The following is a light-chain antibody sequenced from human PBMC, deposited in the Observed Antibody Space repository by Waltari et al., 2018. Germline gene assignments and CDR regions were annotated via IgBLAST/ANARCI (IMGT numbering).Light chain of an antibody. J-gene: IGKJ4*01. CDR2: DVS. Sequence: EIVMTQSPATLSVSPGERATLSCRASQSVSSNLAWYQQKPGQAPRLLIYDVSTRATGIPARFSGSGSGTEFTLTINSLQSEDFAVYYCQQYNNWPPLTFGGGTKVEIK. CDR1: QSVSSN. CDR3: QQYNNWPPLT. V-gene: IGKV3-15*01.